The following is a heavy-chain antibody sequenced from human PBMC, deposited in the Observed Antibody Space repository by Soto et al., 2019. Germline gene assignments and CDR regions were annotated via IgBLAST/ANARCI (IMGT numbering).Heavy chain of an antibody. V-gene: IGHV3-30-3*01. D-gene: IGHD2-15*01. CDR1: GFTFSSYA. J-gene: IGHJ4*02. CDR2: ISYDGSNK. Sequence: WPLRLSCAASGFTFSSYAMHWVRQAPGKGLEWVAVISYDGSNKYYADSVKGRFTISRDNSKNTLYLQMNSLRAEDTAVYYCARESAFFSYIVGVVATTPDYCGQ. CDR3: ARESAFFSYIVGVVATTPDY.